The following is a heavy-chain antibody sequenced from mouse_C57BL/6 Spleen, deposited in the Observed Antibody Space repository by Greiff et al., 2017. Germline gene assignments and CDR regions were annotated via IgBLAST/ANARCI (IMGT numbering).Heavy chain of an antibody. CDR1: GYTFTDYE. V-gene: IGHV1-15*01. J-gene: IGHJ3*01. CDR3: TRIGFYYYGISSLAY. CDR2: IDPETGGT. Sequence: QVQLQQSGAELVRPGASVTLSCKASGYTFTDYEMHWVKQTPVHGLEWIGAIDPETGGTAYNQKFKGKAILTADKSSSTAYMELRSLTSEDSAVYYCTRIGFYYYGISSLAYWGQGTLVTVSA. D-gene: IGHD1-1*01.